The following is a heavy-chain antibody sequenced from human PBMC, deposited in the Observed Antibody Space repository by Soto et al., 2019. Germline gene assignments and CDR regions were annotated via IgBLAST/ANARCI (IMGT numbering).Heavy chain of an antibody. V-gene: IGHV1-69*06. CDR2: IIPIFGTA. CDR3: AASITIFGVVPPGWFDP. Sequence: SVKVSCKASGGTFSSYAISWVRQAPGQGLEWMGGIIPIFGTANYAQKFQGRVTITADKSTSTAYMELSSLRSEDTAVYYCAASITIFGVVPPGWFDPWGQGTLVTVSS. CDR1: GGTFSSYA. J-gene: IGHJ5*02. D-gene: IGHD3-3*01.